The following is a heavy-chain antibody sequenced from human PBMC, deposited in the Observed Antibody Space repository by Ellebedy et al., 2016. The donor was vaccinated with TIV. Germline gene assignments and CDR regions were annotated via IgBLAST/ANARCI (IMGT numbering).Heavy chain of an antibody. D-gene: IGHD5-12*01. CDR2: IKSKTDGGTT. Sequence: GESLKISCAASGFTFSNAWMSWVRQAPGKGLEWVGRIKSKTDGGTTDYAAPVKGRFTISRDDSKNTLYLQMNSLKTEDTAVYYCTTGQHGGYDWGLDYWGQGTLVTVSS. V-gene: IGHV3-15*01. CDR1: GFTFSNAW. CDR3: TTGQHGGYDWGLDY. J-gene: IGHJ4*02.